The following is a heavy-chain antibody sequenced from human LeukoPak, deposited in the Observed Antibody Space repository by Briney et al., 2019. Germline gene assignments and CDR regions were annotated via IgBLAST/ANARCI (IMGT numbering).Heavy chain of an antibody. CDR3: ARLDCSSTSCYFGSGPFDP. D-gene: IGHD2-2*01. V-gene: IGHV4-39*01. CDR1: GGSISSSSHY. CDR2: ISYSGST. Sequence: SETLSLTCTVSGGSISSSSHYWGWIRQPPGKGLEWIGSISYSGSTYYNPSLKSRVTISVDTSKNQFSLKLSSVTAADTAVYYCARLDCSSTSCYFGSGPFDPWGQGTLVTVSS. J-gene: IGHJ5*02.